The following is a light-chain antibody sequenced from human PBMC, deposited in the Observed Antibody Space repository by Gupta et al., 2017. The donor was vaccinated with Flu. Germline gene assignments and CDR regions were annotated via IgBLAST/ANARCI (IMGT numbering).Light chain of an antibody. Sequence: SPGKTVTISCTRSSGSIGIKYVQWYQQRPGTSPKNVIYEDDQRPSGVPDRFSGSIDRSSNSASLTISGLKTEDEADYYCQSYEVFGGGTKLTVL. V-gene: IGLV6-57*01. J-gene: IGLJ2*01. CDR1: SGSIGIKY. CDR2: EDD. CDR3: QSYEV.